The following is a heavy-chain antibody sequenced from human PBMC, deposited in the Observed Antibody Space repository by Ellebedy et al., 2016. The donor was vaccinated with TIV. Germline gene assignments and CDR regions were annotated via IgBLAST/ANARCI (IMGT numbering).Heavy chain of an antibody. CDR1: GGSINDYY. CDR3: ARHRGATNWLDP. CDR2: ISYTGST. D-gene: IGHD3-10*01. Sequence: MPSETLSLTCSVSGGSINDYYWSWIRQPPGRGLEWIGYISYTGSTSYNPSLKNRLSISTDPSRNQISLKLTSVTAADTAVYYCARHRGATNWLDPWGPGTLVSVSP. V-gene: IGHV4-59*08. J-gene: IGHJ5*02.